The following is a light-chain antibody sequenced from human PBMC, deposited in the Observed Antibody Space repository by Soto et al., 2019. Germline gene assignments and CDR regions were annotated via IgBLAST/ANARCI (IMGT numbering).Light chain of an antibody. V-gene: IGKV1-39*01. CDR2: GAS. CDR1: QSISIY. CDR3: QQSYNTPGT. J-gene: IGKJ4*01. Sequence: DIQMTQSPPSLSASVGDRVTITCRASQSISIYLNWYQQKPGKAPKLLINGASSLQSGVPSRFSGSGSGADFALTISSLQPEDFATYYCQQSYNTPGTFGGGTKVEIK.